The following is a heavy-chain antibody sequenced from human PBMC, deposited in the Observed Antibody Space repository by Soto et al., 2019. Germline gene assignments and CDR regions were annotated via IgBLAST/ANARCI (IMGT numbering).Heavy chain of an antibody. CDR1: GFTLSGYA. V-gene: IGHV3-64*01. D-gene: IGHD6-6*01. CDR3: ARRARPDFYYMDV. Sequence: EVQLAESGGGLAQPGGSLRLSCAASGFTLSGYAMDWVRQAPGKGLEYVSGISSNGVGTYYANSVHGRFTISRDNSKNTVYLQMGSLRPDDMAVYYCARRARPDFYYMDVWGIGTTVTDSS. CDR2: ISSNGVGT. J-gene: IGHJ6*03.